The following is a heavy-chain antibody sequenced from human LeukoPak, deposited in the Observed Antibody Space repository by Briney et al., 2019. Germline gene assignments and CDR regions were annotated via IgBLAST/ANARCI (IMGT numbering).Heavy chain of an antibody. CDR1: GFTFSSYE. V-gene: IGHV3-48*03. CDR3: ARGDLRGY. CDR2: ISSGDISI. Sequence: GGSLRLSCAASGFTFSSYEMNWVRQAPGKGLEWVSYISSGDISIYYADSVKDRFTISRDNAKNSLYLQMNSLRAEDTAVYYCARGDLRGYWGQGTLVTVSS. J-gene: IGHJ4*02.